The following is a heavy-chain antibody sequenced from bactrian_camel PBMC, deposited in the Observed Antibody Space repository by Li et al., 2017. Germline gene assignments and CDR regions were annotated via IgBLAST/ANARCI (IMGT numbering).Heavy chain of an antibody. Sequence: VQLVESGGDSVEAGGSLRLSCLASGPPYTHKYMAWFRRAPGNAREGVAAIDSDHTPTYADSVKGRFTISNDDAKSTLYLQMDSLKPEDSAMYYCAADQMVRADWLRLTDVEYNYWGQGTQVTVS. CDR1: GPPYTHKY. J-gene: IGHJ4*01. D-gene: IGHD2*01. CDR2: IDSDHTP. V-gene: IGHV3S53*01. CDR3: AADQMVRADWLRLTDVEYNY.